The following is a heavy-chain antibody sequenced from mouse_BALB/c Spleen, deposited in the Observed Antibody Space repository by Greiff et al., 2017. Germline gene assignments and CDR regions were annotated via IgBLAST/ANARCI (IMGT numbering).Heavy chain of an antibody. CDR1: GFTFSSYA. J-gene: IGHJ2*01. Sequence: EVQGVESGGGLVKPGGSLKLSCAASGFTFSSYAMSWVRQTPEKRLEWVATISSGGSYTYYPDSVKGRFTISRDNAKNTLYLQMSSLRSEDTAMYYCARQEDGYYFDYWGQGTTLTVSS. CDR2: ISSGGSYT. CDR3: ARQEDGYYFDY. D-gene: IGHD2-3*01. V-gene: IGHV5-9-3*01.